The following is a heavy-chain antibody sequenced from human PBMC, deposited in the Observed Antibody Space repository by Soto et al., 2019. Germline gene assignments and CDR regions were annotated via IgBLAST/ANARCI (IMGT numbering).Heavy chain of an antibody. CDR1: GFTFSSYA. D-gene: IGHD2-21*01. CDR3: AKHGDAVFAL. J-gene: IGHJ4*02. V-gene: IGHV3-23*01. Sequence: LRLSCAASGFTFSSYAMTWVRQAPGMGLEWVSSISDSGGNTYYADSVKGRFTISRDNSKNTLYLQMNSLRADDTAVYYCAKHGDAVFALWAQGIPVTVSS. CDR2: ISDSGGNT.